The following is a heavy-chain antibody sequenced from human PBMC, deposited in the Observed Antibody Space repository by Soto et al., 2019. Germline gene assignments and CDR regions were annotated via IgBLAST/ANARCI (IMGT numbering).Heavy chain of an antibody. CDR3: ATEPYFYDSSGVDV. J-gene: IGHJ6*02. V-gene: IGHV3-15*07. Sequence: EVQLVESGGGLVKPGGSLRLACAASGFTLRTAWMNWVRQAPGKGLEWVGRIKRESDGGTTDYGVSVRGRFTISRDESQNTLYLQMNSLGTEDTDVYYCATEPYFYDSSGVDVWGQGTTVTVSS. CDR1: GFTLRTAW. CDR2: IKRESDGGTT.